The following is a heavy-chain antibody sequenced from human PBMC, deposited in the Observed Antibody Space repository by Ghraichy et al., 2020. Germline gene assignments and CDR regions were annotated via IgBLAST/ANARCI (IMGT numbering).Heavy chain of an antibody. CDR1: GLTFSSNA. V-gene: IGHV3-30*04. D-gene: IGHD2-15*01. J-gene: IGHJ4*02. Sequence: GGSLRLSCAVSGLTFSSNALHWVRQAPGKGLEWVAVISSDARVKYYADSVKGRFTISRDNSKNTLYLHVNSLRLDDTAVYYCAIGDITSDYWGQGTLVTVSS. CDR3: AIGDITSDY. CDR2: ISSDARVK.